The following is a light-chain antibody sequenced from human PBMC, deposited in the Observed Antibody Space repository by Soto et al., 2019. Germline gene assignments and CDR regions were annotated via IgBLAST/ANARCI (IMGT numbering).Light chain of an antibody. CDR1: QSVSSSY. V-gene: IGKV3-20*01. J-gene: IGKJ4*02. Sequence: EIVLTQSPGTLSLSPGERATLSCRASQSVSSSYLAWYQQKPGQAPRLLIYGASSRATGIPDRFSGSGSGTDFTLTISRLEPEDFAVYYCQQYGSSPKVKCGAGTKVDIK. CDR3: QQYGSSPKVK. CDR2: GAS.